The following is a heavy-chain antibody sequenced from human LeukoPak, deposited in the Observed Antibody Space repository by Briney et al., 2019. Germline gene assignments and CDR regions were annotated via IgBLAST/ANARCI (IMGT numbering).Heavy chain of an antibody. Sequence: GGPLRLPCTASGFPFSSYWMSWVRQAPGKGVEGVANIKQDGSEKFYVDSVKGRFTISRDNAKNSLYLQMNSLRDEDTAVYDCARDSSTRPFDYWGEQALLIVAS. J-gene: IGHJ4*02. D-gene: IGHD2-2*01. CDR2: IKQDGSEK. V-gene: IGHV3-7*01. CDR1: GFPFSSYW. CDR3: ARDSSTRPFDY.